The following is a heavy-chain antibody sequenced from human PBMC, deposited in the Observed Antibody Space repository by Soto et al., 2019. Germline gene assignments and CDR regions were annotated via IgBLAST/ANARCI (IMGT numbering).Heavy chain of an antibody. CDR3: ARRKDGMDV. J-gene: IGHJ6*02. CDR1: GFTFSSYA. Sequence: EVQVLESGGGMVQPGGSLRLSCAASGFTFSSYAMSWVRQAPGKGLEWVSGISGSGGSTYYADSVKGRFTISRDNSKNSLYLQMNSLRAEDTAVYYCARRKDGMDVWGQGTTVTVSS. V-gene: IGHV3-23*01. CDR2: ISGSGGST.